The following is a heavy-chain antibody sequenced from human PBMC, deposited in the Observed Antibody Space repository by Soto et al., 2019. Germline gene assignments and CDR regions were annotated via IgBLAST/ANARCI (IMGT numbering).Heavy chain of an antibody. CDR1: GFTFSSYG. J-gene: IGHJ3*02. CDR3: AKDRLSSGYYDDAFDI. Sequence: PGGSLRLSCAASGFTFSSYGMHWVRQAPGKGLEWVAVICDDGSNKYYADSVKGRFTISRDNSKNTLYLQMNSLRAEDTAVYYCAKDRLSSGYYDDAFDIWGQGTMVTVSS. V-gene: IGHV3-33*06. CDR2: ICDDGSNK. D-gene: IGHD3-22*01.